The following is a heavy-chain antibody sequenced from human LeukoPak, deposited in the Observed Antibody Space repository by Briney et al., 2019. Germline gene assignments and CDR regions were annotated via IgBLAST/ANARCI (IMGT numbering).Heavy chain of an antibody. CDR1: GFTFRSYA. V-gene: IGHV3-23*01. J-gene: IGHJ4*02. CDR2: ISGSGGST. CDR3: ASNGDSPDGY. Sequence: PGGSLRLSCAASGFTFRSYAMSWVRQAPGKGLEWVSAISGSGGSTYYADSVKGRFTISRDNSKNTLYLQMNSLRAEDTAVYYCASNGDSPDGYWGQGTLVTVSS. D-gene: IGHD4-17*01.